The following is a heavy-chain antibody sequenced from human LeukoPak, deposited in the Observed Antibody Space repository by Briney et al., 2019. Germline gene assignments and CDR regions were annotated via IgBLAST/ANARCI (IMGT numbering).Heavy chain of an antibody. CDR2: ISGSGGST. V-gene: IGHV3-23*01. J-gene: IGHJ5*02. Sequence: EGSLRLSSAASGFTFSSYAMSWVRQAPGKGLEWVSAISGSGGSTYYTDSVKGRFTISRDNSKNTLYLQMNSLRAEDTAVYYCAKDSQVLTGTLVDPWGQGTLVTVSS. D-gene: IGHD1-20*01. CDR3: AKDSQVLTGTLVDP. CDR1: GFTFSSYA.